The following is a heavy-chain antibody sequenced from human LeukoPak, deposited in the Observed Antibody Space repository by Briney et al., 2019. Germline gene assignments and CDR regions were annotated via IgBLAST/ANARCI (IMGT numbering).Heavy chain of an antibody. D-gene: IGHD3-22*01. Sequence: GGSLRLSCAASGLTFRSYAMSWVRQAPGKGLEWVSAISGSGGSTYYADSVKGRFTISRDNSKNTLYLQMNSLRAKDTAVYYCAKDEGYYYDSSGYLPHGYWGQGTLVTVSS. CDR3: AKDEGYYYDSSGYLPHGY. CDR2: ISGSGGST. CDR1: GLTFRSYA. V-gene: IGHV3-23*01. J-gene: IGHJ4*02.